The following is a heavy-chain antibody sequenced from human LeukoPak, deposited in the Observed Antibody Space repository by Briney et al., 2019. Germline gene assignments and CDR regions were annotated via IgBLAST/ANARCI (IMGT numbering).Heavy chain of an antibody. CDR2: ISYDGSNK. J-gene: IGHJ6*02. V-gene: IGHV3-30-3*01. CDR1: GFTFSSYA. D-gene: IGHD2-15*01. CDR3: ARSINSPPRLLGYGMDV. Sequence: PGGSLRLSCAASGFTFSSYAMHWVRQAPGKGLEWVAVISYDGSNKYYADSVKGRFTISRDNSKSTLYLQMNSLRAEDTAVYYCARSINSPPRLLGYGMDVWGQGTTVTVSS.